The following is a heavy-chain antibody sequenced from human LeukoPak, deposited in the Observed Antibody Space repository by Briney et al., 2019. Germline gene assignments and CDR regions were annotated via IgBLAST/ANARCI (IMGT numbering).Heavy chain of an antibody. CDR1: GFTFSSYS. V-gene: IGHV3-21*01. CDR2: ISPTTAYI. CDR3: VSSLHGFSYGPGY. D-gene: IGHD3-10*01. Sequence: GGSLRLSCAASGFTFSSYSMNWVRQAPGKGLDWVSSISPTTAYIHYADSMKGRFTISRDNARRSLYLQMNSLRVEDTAMYYCVSSLHGFSYGPGYWGQGTLVIVSS. J-gene: IGHJ4*02.